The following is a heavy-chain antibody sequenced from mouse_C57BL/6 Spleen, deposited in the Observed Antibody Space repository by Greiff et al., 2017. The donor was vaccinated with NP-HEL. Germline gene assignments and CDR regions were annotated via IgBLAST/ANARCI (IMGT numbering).Heavy chain of an antibody. CDR2: IYPGDGDT. D-gene: IGHD2-14*01. V-gene: IGHV1-82*01. CDR3: GSKYYRKTGGFAY. Sequence: QVQLQQSGPELVKPGASVKISCKASGYAFSSSWMNWVKQRPGKGLEWIGRIYPGDGDTNYNGKFKGKATLTADKSSSTAYMQLSSLTSEDTAVYYCGSKYYRKTGGFAYWGQGTLVTVSA. J-gene: IGHJ3*01. CDR1: GYAFSSSW.